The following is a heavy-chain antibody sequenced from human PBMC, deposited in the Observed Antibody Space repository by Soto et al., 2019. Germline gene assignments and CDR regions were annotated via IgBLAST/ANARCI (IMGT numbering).Heavy chain of an antibody. CDR3: AREGPAPYYYYGTDV. Sequence: QVQLVQSRGEVKKPGASVKVSCKTSGYSFTTYGISWVRQAPGQGLEWMGWISGYNGNTNYAQNLQGRVTMTTDTSSITAEMELRSLRSDDTAVYYCAREGPAPYYYYGTDVWGQGSTVTVSS. V-gene: IGHV1-18*01. J-gene: IGHJ6*02. CDR1: GYSFTTYG. CDR2: ISGYNGNT.